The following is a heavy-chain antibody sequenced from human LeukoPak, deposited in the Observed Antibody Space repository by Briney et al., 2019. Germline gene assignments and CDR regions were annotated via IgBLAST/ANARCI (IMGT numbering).Heavy chain of an antibody. Sequence: PSETLSLTCTVSGGSISSYYWSWIRQPAGKGLEWIGRIYTSGSTNYNPSLKSRVTMSVDTSKNQFSLKLSSVTAADTAVYYCARDPVVVTATNAFDIWGQGTMVTVSS. V-gene: IGHV4-4*07. D-gene: IGHD2-21*02. CDR3: ARDPVVVTATNAFDI. CDR2: IYTSGST. CDR1: GGSISSYY. J-gene: IGHJ3*02.